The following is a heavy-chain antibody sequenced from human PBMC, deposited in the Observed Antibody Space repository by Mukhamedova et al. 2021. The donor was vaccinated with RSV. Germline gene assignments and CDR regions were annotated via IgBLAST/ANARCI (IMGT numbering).Heavy chain of an antibody. CDR3: ARNYDRRGYYFDY. Sequence: IGRIYTSGSTNYNPSLKSRVTISVDTAKNQFSLKLSSVTAADTAVYYCARNYDRRGYYFDYWGQGTLVTVSS. D-gene: IGHD3-22*01. V-gene: IGHV4-61*02. J-gene: IGHJ4*02. CDR2: IYTSGST.